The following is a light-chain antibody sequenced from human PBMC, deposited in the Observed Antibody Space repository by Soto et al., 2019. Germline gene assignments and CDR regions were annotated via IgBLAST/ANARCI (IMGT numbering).Light chain of an antibody. V-gene: IGKV3-15*01. CDR3: QQYNSWPPT. J-gene: IGKJ1*01. CDR1: QSVSSR. CDR2: GAS. Sequence: EIIMTQSPATLSVSPGERATLSCRASQSVSSRLAWYRQKPGQAPRLVMYGASTRATGIPARFSGSGAGTEFTLTISSLQSEDFAVYYCQQYNSWPPTFGQGTKVEIK.